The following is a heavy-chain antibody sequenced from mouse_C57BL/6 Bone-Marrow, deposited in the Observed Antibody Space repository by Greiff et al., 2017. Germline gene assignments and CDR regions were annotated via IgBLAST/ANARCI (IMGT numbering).Heavy chain of an antibody. V-gene: IGHV1-80*01. Sequence: VQLQQSGAELVKPGASVKLSCKASGYAFSSYWMNWVKQRPGKGLEWIGQIYPGEGDTNYNGKFKGKATLTADKSSSTAYMQLSSLTTEASAVYSGARNDCDSQFAYWGQGTLVTVSA. CDR3: ARNDCDSQFAY. J-gene: IGHJ3*01. D-gene: IGHD2-12*01. CDR1: GYAFSSYW. CDR2: IYPGEGDT.